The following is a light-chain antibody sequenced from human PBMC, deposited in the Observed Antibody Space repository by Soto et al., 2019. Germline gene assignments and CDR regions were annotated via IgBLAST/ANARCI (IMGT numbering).Light chain of an antibody. CDR3: QQRSNWPRFT. V-gene: IGKV3-11*01. CDR2: DVS. J-gene: IGKJ3*01. CDR1: QSVSSY. Sequence: EIVLTQSPATLSLSPRERATLSCRASQSVSSYLAWYQQKPGQAPRLLIYDVSNRATGIPARFSGSGSGTDFPLTISSLEPEDFVVYYCQQRSNWPRFTFGPGTKVDIK.